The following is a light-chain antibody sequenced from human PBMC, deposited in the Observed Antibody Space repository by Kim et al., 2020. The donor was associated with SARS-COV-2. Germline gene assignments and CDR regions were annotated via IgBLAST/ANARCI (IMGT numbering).Light chain of an antibody. J-gene: IGLJ2*01. CDR2: GVS. V-gene: IGLV2-23*02. Sequence: QSALTQPASVSGSPGQSITISCTGTSSDVGSYNLVSWYQQHPGKAPKLMIYGVSKRPSGVSNRFSGSKSGNTASLTISGLQAEDEADYYCCSYAGSSISVVFGGGTQLTVL. CDR3: CSYAGSSISVV. CDR1: SSDVGSYNL.